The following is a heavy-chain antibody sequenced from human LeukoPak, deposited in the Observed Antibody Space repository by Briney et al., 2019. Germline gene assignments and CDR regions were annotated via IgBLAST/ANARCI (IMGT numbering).Heavy chain of an antibody. CDR2: IYPGDSDT. Sequence: PGGSLRLSCKGSGYSFTSYWIGWVRQMPGKGLEWMGIIYPGDSDTRYSPSFQGQVTIPADKSISTAYLQWSSLKASDTAMYYCARRGGSYYPDAFDIWGQGTMVTVSS. V-gene: IGHV5-51*01. CDR3: ARRGGSYYPDAFDI. J-gene: IGHJ3*02. D-gene: IGHD1-26*01. CDR1: GYSFTSYW.